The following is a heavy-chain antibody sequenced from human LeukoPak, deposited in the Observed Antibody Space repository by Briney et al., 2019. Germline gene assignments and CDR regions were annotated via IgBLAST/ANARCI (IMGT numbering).Heavy chain of an antibody. V-gene: IGHV1-2*02. CDR2: INPNNGDT. CDR3: ARTRGTHISMAYLDS. CDR1: GYTFTGNF. D-gene: IGHD2/OR15-2a*01. Sequence: ASVKVSCKTSGYTFTGNFMHWVRQAPGQGPEWMGWINPNNGDTNYAQKFQGRVTMTRVTSITTAYMELSSLRSDDTAVYYCARTRGTHISMAYLDSWGQGTLVTVSS. J-gene: IGHJ4*02.